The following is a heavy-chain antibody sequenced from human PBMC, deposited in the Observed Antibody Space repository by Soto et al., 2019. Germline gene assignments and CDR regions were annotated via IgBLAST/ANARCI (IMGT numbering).Heavy chain of an antibody. CDR3: ARPVYDYVWGSYLDY. J-gene: IGHJ4*02. Sequence: PSETLSLTCAVSGGSISSGGYSWSWIRQPPGKGLEWIGYIYHSGSTYYNPSLKSRVTISVDTSKNQFSLKLSSVTAADTAVYYCARPVYDYVWGSYLDYWGQGTLVTVSS. V-gene: IGHV4-30-2*03. D-gene: IGHD3-16*01. CDR1: GGSISSGGYS. CDR2: IYHSGST.